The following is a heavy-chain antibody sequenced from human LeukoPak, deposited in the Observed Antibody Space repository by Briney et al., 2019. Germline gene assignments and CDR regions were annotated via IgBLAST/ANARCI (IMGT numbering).Heavy chain of an antibody. CDR1: GGSINTYF. Sequence: SETLSLTCTVSGGSINTYFWSWIRQPPGKGLEWIGYIYYSGSTNYNPSLKTRVTISVDTSKNQFSLKLSSVTAADTAVYYCARGVTGGWYGDFQHWGQGTLVTVSS. CDR2: IYYSGST. CDR3: ARGVTGGWYGDFQH. J-gene: IGHJ1*01. V-gene: IGHV4-59*01. D-gene: IGHD6-19*01.